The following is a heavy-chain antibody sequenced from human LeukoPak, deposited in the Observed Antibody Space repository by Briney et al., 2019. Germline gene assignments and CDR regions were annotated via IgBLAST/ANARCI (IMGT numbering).Heavy chain of an antibody. Sequence: GGSLRLSCAASGFTFSSYGMSWVRQAPGKGLEWVSGISGSGGSTYYADSVKGRFTIPRDDSKNTLYLQMNSLRAEDTAVYYCAKDDAWVRYQDWGQGTLVTVSS. CDR3: AKDDAWVRYQD. J-gene: IGHJ4*02. CDR2: ISGSGGST. CDR1: GFTFSSYG. V-gene: IGHV3-23*01. D-gene: IGHD5-12*01.